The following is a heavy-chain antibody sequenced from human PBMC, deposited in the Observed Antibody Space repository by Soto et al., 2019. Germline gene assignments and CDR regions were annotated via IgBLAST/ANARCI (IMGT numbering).Heavy chain of an antibody. V-gene: IGHV1-18*01. J-gene: IGHJ4*02. CDR1: GYTFTSYG. D-gene: IGHD2-15*01. CDR3: ARARRDIVVVVAETIFDY. CDR2: ISAYNGNT. Sequence: QVQLVQSGAEVKKPGASVKVSCKASGYTFTSYGISWVRQAPGQGREWMGWISAYNGNTNYAQKLQGRVTMTTDTSTSTAYMELRSLRSDDTAVYYCARARRDIVVVVAETIFDYWGQGTLVTVSS.